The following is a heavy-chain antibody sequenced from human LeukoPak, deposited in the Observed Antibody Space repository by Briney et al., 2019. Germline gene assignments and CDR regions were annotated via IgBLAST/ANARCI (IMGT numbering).Heavy chain of an antibody. CDR2: ISYDGSNK. V-gene: IGHV3-30-3*01. D-gene: IGHD3-10*01. J-gene: IGHJ2*01. CDR3: ARDKGFGELLIWYFDL. Sequence: PGRSLRLSCAASGFTFSSYAMHWVRQAPGKGLEWVAVISYDGSNKYYADSVKGRFTISRDNSKNTLYLQMNSLRAEDTAVYYCARDKGFGELLIWYFDLWGRGTLVTVSS. CDR1: GFTFSSYA.